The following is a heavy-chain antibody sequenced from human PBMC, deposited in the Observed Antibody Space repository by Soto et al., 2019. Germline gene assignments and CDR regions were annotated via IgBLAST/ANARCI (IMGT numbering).Heavy chain of an antibody. Sequence: QVQLVQSGAEVKKPGASVKVSCKASGYTFTSYGISWVRQAPGQGLEWMGWISAYNGNTNYAQKLQGRVTMTTATATSTAYKELRSLRSDDTAVYYCARDLAPHGLPFDFSGQGTLVTVCS. V-gene: IGHV1-18*04. J-gene: IGHJ4*02. CDR3: ARDLAPHGLPFDF. CDR2: ISAYNGNT. CDR1: GYTFTSYG.